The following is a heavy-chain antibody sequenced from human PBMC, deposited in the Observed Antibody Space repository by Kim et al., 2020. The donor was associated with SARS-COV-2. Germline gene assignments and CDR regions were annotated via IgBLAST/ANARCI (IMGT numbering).Heavy chain of an antibody. CDR1: GYIFTNYW. D-gene: IGHD3-10*01. CDR3: AKHYNTNQKIYGVDV. CDR2: IYPDDSDI. V-gene: IGHV5-51*01. J-gene: IGHJ6*02. Sequence: GESLKISCEASGYIFTNYWIGWVRQMPGKGLEWMGIIYPDDSDIRYSPSFQGQVTISADKSISTAYLQWHSLQASDTAIYYCAKHYNTNQKIYGVDVWGHGTTVTVSS.